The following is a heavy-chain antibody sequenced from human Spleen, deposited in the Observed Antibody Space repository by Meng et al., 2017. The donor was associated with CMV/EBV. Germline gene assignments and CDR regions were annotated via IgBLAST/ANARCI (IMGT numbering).Heavy chain of an antibody. Sequence: SETLSLTCTVSGGSISSYYWNWIRQPPGKGLEWIGYIYYTGSTNYNPSLKSRVTISIDTSKKQFSLRLNSVTAADTAVYFCARDRRHDFACNYWFDNWGQGTLVTVSS. CDR1: GGSISSYY. D-gene: IGHD3-3*01. V-gene: IGHV4-59*01. J-gene: IGHJ4*02. CDR3: ARDRRHDFACNYWFDN. CDR2: IYYTGST.